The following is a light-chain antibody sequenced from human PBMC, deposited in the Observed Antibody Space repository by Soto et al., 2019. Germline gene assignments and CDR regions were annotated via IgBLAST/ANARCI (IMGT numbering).Light chain of an antibody. CDR3: QQSYNTPLT. V-gene: IGKV1-39*01. J-gene: IGKJ3*01. Sequence: DIQMTQSPSSLSASVGDRVTITCRASQSISNYLHWYQQKPGKAPKLLIYAASSLQGDVPSRFSGSGSGTDFALTISSLQTDDFATYYCQQSYNTPLTFGPGTKVDIK. CDR1: QSISNY. CDR2: AAS.